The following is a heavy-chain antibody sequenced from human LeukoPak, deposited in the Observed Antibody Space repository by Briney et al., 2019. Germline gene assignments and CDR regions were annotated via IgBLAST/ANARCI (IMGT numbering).Heavy chain of an antibody. J-gene: IGHJ5*02. CDR2: VYITGSA. CDR1: GGSMRGYY. Sequence: PSETLSLTCTVSGGSMRGYYWTWIRQSAGRGLEWIGRVYITGSANYNPSLESRVTMSEDTSNSQFSLKLTSVTAADTAMYYCAREGGSYYHWFDPWGQGTLVTVSS. V-gene: IGHV4-4*07. CDR3: AREGGSYYHWFDP. D-gene: IGHD1-26*01.